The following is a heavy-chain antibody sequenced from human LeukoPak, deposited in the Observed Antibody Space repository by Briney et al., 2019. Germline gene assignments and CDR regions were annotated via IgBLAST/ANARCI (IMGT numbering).Heavy chain of an antibody. J-gene: IGHJ4*02. CDR3: ARASVGAFDY. CDR1: GFTLTTYA. D-gene: IGHD3-16*01. CDR2: ISYDGSNK. Sequence: GGSLRLSCAASGFTLTTYAMYWVRQAPGKGLVWVALISYDGSNKYYADSVKGRFTISRDDSKKTLYLQMSSLRTEDTAVYYCARASVGAFDYWGQGTLVTVSS. V-gene: IGHV3-30*04.